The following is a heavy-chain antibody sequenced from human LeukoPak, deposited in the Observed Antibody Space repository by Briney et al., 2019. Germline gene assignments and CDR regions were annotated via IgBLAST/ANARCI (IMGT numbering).Heavy chain of an antibody. D-gene: IGHD6-13*01. CDR2: ISWNSGSI. CDR1: GFTFDDYA. V-gene: IGHV3-9*01. CDR3: AKDIGEIAAADYYGMDV. Sequence: GGSLRLSCAASGFTFDDYAMHWVRQAPGKGLEWVSGISWNSGSIGYADSVKGRFTISRDNAKNSLYLQMNSLRAEDTALYYCAKDIGEIAAADYYGMDVWGQGTTVTVSS. J-gene: IGHJ6*02.